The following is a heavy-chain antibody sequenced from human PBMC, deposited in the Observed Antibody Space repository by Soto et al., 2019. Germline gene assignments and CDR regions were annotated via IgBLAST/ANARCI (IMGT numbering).Heavy chain of an antibody. Sequence: QVHLVQSGAEVTKAGSSVKVSCKASGGTFSSHAFSWVRQAPGQGLEWVGGIIPIFETANYAQEFQGRVTISADASTNTVILELNNLRSDDTAIYFCAIGDRSSWIGNHWGPGTQVTVS. J-gene: IGHJ4*02. CDR3: AIGDRSSWIGNH. V-gene: IGHV1-69*01. D-gene: IGHD6-6*01. CDR2: IIPIFETA. CDR1: GGTFSSHA.